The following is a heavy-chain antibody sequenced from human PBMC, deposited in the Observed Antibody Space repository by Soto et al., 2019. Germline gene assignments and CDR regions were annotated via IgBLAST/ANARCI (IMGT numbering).Heavy chain of an antibody. CDR1: GYTFTSYG. CDR2: ISAYNGNT. D-gene: IGHD3-3*01. J-gene: IGHJ3*02. V-gene: IGHV1-18*01. Sequence: QVQLVQSGAEVKKPGASVKVSCKASGYTFTSYGISWVRQAPGQGLEWMGWISAYNGNTNYAQKLQGRVTMTTDTSTSTAYMELRSLRSDDTAVYYCARLLPVYYDFWSGDDAFDIWGQGTMVTVSS. CDR3: ARLLPVYYDFWSGDDAFDI.